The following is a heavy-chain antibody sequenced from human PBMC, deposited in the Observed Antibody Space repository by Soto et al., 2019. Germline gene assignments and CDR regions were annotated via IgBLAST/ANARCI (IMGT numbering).Heavy chain of an antibody. CDR3: ARATSSLCSGGSCFNYYYYYGMDV. D-gene: IGHD2-15*01. CDR1: GYTFTGYY. J-gene: IGHJ6*02. Sequence: ASVKVSCKASGYTFTGYYMHWVRQAPGQGLEWMGWINPNSGGTNYAQKFQGWVTMTRDTSISTAYMGLSRLRSDDPAVYYCARATSSLCSGGSCFNYYYYYGMDVWGQGTTVTVSS. V-gene: IGHV1-2*04. CDR2: INPNSGGT.